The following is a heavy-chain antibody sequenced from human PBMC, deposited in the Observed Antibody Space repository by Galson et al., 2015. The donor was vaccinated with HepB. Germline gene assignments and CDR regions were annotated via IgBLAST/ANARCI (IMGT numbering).Heavy chain of an antibody. CDR2: ISYDGSNK. CDR1: GFTFSSYG. D-gene: IGHD5-18*01. Sequence: SLRLSCAASGFTFSSYGMHWVRQAPGKGLEWVAVISYDGSNKYYADSVKGRFTISRDNSKNTLYLQMNSLRAEDTAVYYCAKEIVQLWLWGGWDYYYGMDVWGQGTTVTVSS. V-gene: IGHV3-30*18. CDR3: AKEIVQLWLWGGWDYYYGMDV. J-gene: IGHJ6*02.